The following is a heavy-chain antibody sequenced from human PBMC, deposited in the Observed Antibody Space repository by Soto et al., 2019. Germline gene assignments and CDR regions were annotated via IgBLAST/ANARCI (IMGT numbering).Heavy chain of an antibody. CDR1: GDSVSSSSGA. Sequence: QTLSLPCVISGDSVSSSSGAWNWVRQSPSRGLEWLGRTYYRSRWYSDFAVSVRGRIVINADTSKNQFSLQLNSVTPEDTAVYFCARSEEDSDYYYYGLDVWGQGTTVTVSS. CDR2: TYYRSRWYS. D-gene: IGHD2-15*01. V-gene: IGHV6-1*01. CDR3: ARSEEDSDYYYYGLDV. J-gene: IGHJ6*02.